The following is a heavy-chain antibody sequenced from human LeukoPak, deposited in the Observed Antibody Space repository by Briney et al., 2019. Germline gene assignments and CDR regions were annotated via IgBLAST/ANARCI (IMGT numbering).Heavy chain of an antibody. CDR1: GFTFSTYW. J-gene: IGHJ4*02. D-gene: IGHD2-21*02. V-gene: IGHV3-7*01. Sequence: GGSLRLSCAAAGFTFSTYWMSWVRQAPGKGLEWVANIKQDGSEKYYVDSVKGRFTISRDNARNSLNLQMNSLRAEDTAVYYCARDPRSKCGDWGDFDYWGQGTLVTVSS. CDR3: ARDPRSKCGDWGDFDY. CDR2: IKQDGSEK.